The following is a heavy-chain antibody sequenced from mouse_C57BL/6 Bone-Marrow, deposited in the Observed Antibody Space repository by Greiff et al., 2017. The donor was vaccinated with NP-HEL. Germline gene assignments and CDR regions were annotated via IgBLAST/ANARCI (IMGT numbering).Heavy chain of an antibody. CDR1: GYSFTGYY. D-gene: IGHD1-1*01. Sequence: EVQLQQSGPELVKPGASVKISCKASGYSFTGYYMNWVKQSPEKSLEWIGEINPSTGGTTYNQKFKAKATLTVDKSSSTAYMQLKGLTSEDSAVYYCARRYYGSSYDAMDYWGQGTSVTVSS. CDR3: ARRYYGSSYDAMDY. J-gene: IGHJ4*01. V-gene: IGHV1-42*01. CDR2: INPSTGGT.